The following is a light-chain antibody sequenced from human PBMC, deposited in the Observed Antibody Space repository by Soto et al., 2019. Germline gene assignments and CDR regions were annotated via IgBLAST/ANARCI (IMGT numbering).Light chain of an antibody. V-gene: IGKV1-5*03. CDR2: ETS. CDR1: QSVLRW. CDR3: QHYSTYLAT. Sequence: IQLTQSPSTLSASVGDRVTITCRASQSVLRWLAWFQQKPGKAPNLLIFETSRLRSGVPSRFSGSGSETEFTLTISSLQPDDFATYYSQHYSTYLATFGQGTKVEV. J-gene: IGKJ1*01.